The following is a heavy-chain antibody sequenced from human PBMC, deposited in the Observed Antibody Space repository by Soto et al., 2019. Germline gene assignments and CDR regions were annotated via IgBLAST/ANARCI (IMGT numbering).Heavy chain of an antibody. V-gene: IGHV3-23*01. CDR2: TSGSGGST. CDR3: AKEGLVLLWFGPFDP. J-gene: IGHJ5*02. D-gene: IGHD3-10*01. Sequence: GGSLRLSCAASGFTFSSYAMSWVRQAPGKGLERVSATSGSGGSTYYADSVKGRFTISRDNSKNTLYLQMNSLRAEDTAVYYCAKEGLVLLWFGPFDPWGQGTLVTVSS. CDR1: GFTFSSYA.